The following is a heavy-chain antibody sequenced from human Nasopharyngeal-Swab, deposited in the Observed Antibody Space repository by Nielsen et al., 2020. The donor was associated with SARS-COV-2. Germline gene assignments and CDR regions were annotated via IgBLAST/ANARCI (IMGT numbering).Heavy chain of an antibody. CDR1: GYTFTSDG. CDR2: ISGYNGLT. V-gene: IGHV1-18*01. Sequence: ASVKVSCKASGYTFTSDGISWVRQAPGQGLEWMGWISGYNGLTNYAQKFQGRVTMTTETSTNTAYMELRSLTSDDTAVYYCARDQGFTSSYWFDPWGQGTLVTVSS. CDR3: ARDQGFTSSYWFDP. J-gene: IGHJ5*02. D-gene: IGHD2-2*01.